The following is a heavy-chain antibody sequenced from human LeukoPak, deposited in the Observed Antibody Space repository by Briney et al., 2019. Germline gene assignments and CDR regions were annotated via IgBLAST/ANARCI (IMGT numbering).Heavy chain of an antibody. J-gene: IGHJ4*02. Sequence: PSETLSLTCAVYGGSFSGYYWSWIRQPPGKGLEWIGEINHSGSTNYNPSLKSRVTISVDTSKNQFSLKLSSVTAADTAVYYCARQLDGYTIDYWGQGTLVTVSS. CDR2: INHSGST. V-gene: IGHV4-34*01. CDR3: ARQLDGYTIDY. D-gene: IGHD5-24*01. CDR1: GGSFSGYY.